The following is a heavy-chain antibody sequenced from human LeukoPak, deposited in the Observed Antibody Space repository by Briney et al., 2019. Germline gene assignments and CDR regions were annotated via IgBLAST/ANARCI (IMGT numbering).Heavy chain of an antibody. V-gene: IGHV3-74*01. CDR2: SNSDGKIT. Sequence: GGSLRLSCAASGFTLGRYWMHWFRQAPGTGLVWVARSNSDGKITDYADSVRGRFTTSRDNTKKTVYLQMSSLRAEDTGVYYCARDHHDFWSGYPNYWGQGTLVIVSS. J-gene: IGHJ4*02. D-gene: IGHD3-3*01. CDR1: GFTLGRYW. CDR3: ARDHHDFWSGYPNY.